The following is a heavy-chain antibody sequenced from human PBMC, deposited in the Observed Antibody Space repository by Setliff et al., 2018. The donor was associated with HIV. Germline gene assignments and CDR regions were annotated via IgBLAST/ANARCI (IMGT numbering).Heavy chain of an antibody. V-gene: IGHV4-38-2*01. Sequence: SETLSLTCAVSGFSISTNYYWGWIRQPPGKGLDWIGSIYHSGSTYYNPSLKSRTTISVDTSQNQFSLKLASVTAADTAVYYCASQGRSGWLWGGFVSWGQGTLVTVSS. CDR1: GFSISTNYY. CDR3: ASQGRSGWLWGGFVS. D-gene: IGHD6-19*01. CDR2: IYHSGST. J-gene: IGHJ4*02.